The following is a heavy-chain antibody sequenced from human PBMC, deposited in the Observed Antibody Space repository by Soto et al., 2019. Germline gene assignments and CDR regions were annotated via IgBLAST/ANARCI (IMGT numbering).Heavy chain of an antibody. CDR2: ISAYNGNT. D-gene: IGHD3-3*01. Sequence: GASVKVSCKASGYTFTSYGISWVRQAPGQGLEWMGWISAYNGNTNYAQKLQGRVTMTTDTSTSTAYMELRSLRSDDTAVYYCARDTYYFWSGYHPGMDVWGQGTTVTVSS. J-gene: IGHJ6*02. V-gene: IGHV1-18*01. CDR1: GYTFTSYG. CDR3: ARDTYYFWSGYHPGMDV.